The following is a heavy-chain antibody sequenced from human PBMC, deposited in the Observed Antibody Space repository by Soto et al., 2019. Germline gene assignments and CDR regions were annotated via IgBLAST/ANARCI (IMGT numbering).Heavy chain of an antibody. D-gene: IGHD3-3*01. CDR3: AKDITIFGVVPDE. CDR1: GSTFSSYG. V-gene: IGHV3-30*18. J-gene: IGHJ4*02. CDR2: ISYDGSNK. Sequence: PGGSLRLSCAASGSTFSSYGMHWVRQAPGKGLEWVAVISYDGSNKYYADSVKGRFTISRDNSKNTLYLQMNSLRAEDTAVYYCAKDITIFGVVPDERGQGSLVTVSS.